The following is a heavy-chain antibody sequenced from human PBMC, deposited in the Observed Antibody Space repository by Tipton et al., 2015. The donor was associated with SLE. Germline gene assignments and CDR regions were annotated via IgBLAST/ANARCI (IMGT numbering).Heavy chain of an antibody. Sequence: TLSLTCTVSGGSISSGSYYWGWIRQPPGKGLEWIGYIYYSGSTNYNPSLKSRVTISVDTSKNQFSLKLSSVTAADTAVYYCARDLWSFFDYWGQGTLVTVSS. J-gene: IGHJ4*02. CDR3: ARDLWSFFDY. CDR1: GGSISSGSYY. CDR2: IYYSGST. V-gene: IGHV4-61*01. D-gene: IGHD3-16*01.